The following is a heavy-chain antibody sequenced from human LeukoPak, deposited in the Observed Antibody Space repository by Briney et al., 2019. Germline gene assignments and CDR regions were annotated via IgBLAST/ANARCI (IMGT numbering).Heavy chain of an antibody. D-gene: IGHD3-10*01. CDR1: GGSISSYY. CDR3: ARGGVYRADPFDY. J-gene: IGHJ4*02. Sequence: PSETLSLTCTVSGGSISSYYWSWIRQPPGKGLEWIGYIYYSGSTNYDPSLKSRVTISVDTSKNQFSLKLSSVTAADTAVYYCARGGVYRADPFDYWGQGTLVTVSS. V-gene: IGHV4-59*01. CDR2: IYYSGST.